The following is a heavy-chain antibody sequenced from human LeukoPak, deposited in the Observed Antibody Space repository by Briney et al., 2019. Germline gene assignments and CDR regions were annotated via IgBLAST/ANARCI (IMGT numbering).Heavy chain of an antibody. J-gene: IGHJ4*02. CDR1: GGSISSGDYY. CDR3: ARELTVGAMVRGVNVGDY. D-gene: IGHD3-10*01. V-gene: IGHV4-30-4*01. CDR2: IYHSGST. Sequence: PSQTLSLTCTVSGGSISSGDYYWSWIRQPPGKGLEWIGYIYHSGSTYYNPSLKSRVTISVDTSKNQFSLKLSSVTAADTAVYYCARELTVGAMVRGVNVGDYWGQGTLVTVSS.